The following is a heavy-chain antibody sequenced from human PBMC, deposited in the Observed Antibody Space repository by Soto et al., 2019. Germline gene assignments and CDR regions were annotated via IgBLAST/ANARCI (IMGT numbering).Heavy chain of an antibody. Sequence: QVQLVESGGGVVQPGRSLRLSCVAPEFTFSSYGMHWVRQPPGKGLEWVALIWYDGGNKYYADSVKGRFTISRDNSKNPLYLQMNSLRVDDTAVYYCPRDLYGPGWFDPWGQGTLVTVSS. V-gene: IGHV3-33*01. D-gene: IGHD3-10*01. CDR2: IWYDGGNK. J-gene: IGHJ5*02. CDR3: PRDLYGPGWFDP. CDR1: EFTFSSYG.